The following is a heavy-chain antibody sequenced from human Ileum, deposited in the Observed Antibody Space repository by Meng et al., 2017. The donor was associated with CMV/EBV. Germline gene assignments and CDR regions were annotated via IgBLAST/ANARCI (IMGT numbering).Heavy chain of an antibody. J-gene: IGHJ4*02. D-gene: IGHD3-10*01. Sequence: VQLVGSGGGWVQPGGSLRLSCAVSGFTVSTNYMSWVRQAPGKGLEWVSVIYSGGSTYYADSVKGRFTISRDNSKNTLYLQMNSLRVEDTAVYYCASGAYWGQGTLVTVSS. V-gene: IGHV3-66*01. CDR3: ASGAY. CDR2: IYSGGST. CDR1: GFTVSTNY.